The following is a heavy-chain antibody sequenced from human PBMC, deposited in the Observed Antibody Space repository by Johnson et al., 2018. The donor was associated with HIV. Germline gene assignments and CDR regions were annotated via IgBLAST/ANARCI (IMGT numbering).Heavy chain of an antibody. V-gene: IGHV3-30*02. CDR3: EREGIWYCSGGSCYGAFDI. D-gene: IGHD2-15*01. CDR2: IRYDGTNK. Sequence: QVQLVESGGGVVQPGGSLRLSCAASGFTFSSYGMHWVRQAPGKGLEWVAFIRYDGTNKYYVESVRGRFTISRDNSKNMLDLQMNSLRADDTAVYYCEREGIWYCSGGSCYGAFDIWGQGTMVIVSS. J-gene: IGHJ3*02. CDR1: GFTFSSYG.